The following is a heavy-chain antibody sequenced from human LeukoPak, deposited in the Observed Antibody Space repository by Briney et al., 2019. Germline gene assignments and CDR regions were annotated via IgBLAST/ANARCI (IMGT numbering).Heavy chain of an antibody. J-gene: IGHJ3*02. Sequence: SETLSLTCTVSGGSISSYYWSWIRQPPGKGLEWIGYIYYSGTTNYNPSLKSRVTISVDTSKNQFSLKLSSVTAAGTAVYYCARDTSTLTYYYDSSGYYRGALDIWGQGTMVTVSS. CDR1: GGSISSYY. CDR2: IYYSGTT. V-gene: IGHV4-59*01. CDR3: ARDTSTLTYYYDSSGYYRGALDI. D-gene: IGHD3-22*01.